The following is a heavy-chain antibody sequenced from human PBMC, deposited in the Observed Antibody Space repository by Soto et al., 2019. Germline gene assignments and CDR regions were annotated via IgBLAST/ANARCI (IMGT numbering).Heavy chain of an antibody. CDR1: GGSISGYY. CDR2: IYYSGAT. CDR3: ARHYGSGSYPLDY. D-gene: IGHD3-10*01. Sequence: QVQLQESGPGLVKPSETLSLTCTVSGGSISGYYWGWIRQPPGRGLEYIGYIYYSGATNYNPSLKNRVTMSVDTSKNQFSLKWNSVTAADTAVYYCARHYGSGSYPLDYWGQGTLVSVSS. V-gene: IGHV4-59*08. J-gene: IGHJ4*02.